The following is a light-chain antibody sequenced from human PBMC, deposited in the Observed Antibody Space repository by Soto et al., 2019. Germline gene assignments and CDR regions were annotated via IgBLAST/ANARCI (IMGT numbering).Light chain of an antibody. V-gene: IGKV1-27*01. CDR1: QGISNY. Sequence: DIQMTQSLSSLSASVGDRVTITCRASQGISNYLAWYQQKPGKVPTLLIYAASTFQSGVPSRFSGSGSGTDFTLTISSLQPEDVATYYCQKYNSAPWTFGQGTKVEIK. CDR3: QKYNSAPWT. J-gene: IGKJ1*01. CDR2: AAS.